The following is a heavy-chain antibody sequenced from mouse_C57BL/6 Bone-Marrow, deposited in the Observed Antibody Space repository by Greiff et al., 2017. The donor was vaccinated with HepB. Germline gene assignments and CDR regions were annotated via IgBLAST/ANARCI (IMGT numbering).Heavy chain of an antibody. CDR2: ISDGGSYT. CDR3: AREGFYDYDEFAY. Sequence: EVNVVESGGGLVKPGGSLKLSCAASGFTFSSYAMSWVRQTPEKRLEWVATISDGGSYTYYPDNVKGRFTISRDNAKNNLYLQMSHLKSEDTAMYYCAREGFYDYDEFAYWGQGTLVTVSA. J-gene: IGHJ3*01. V-gene: IGHV5-4*01. CDR1: GFTFSSYA. D-gene: IGHD2-4*01.